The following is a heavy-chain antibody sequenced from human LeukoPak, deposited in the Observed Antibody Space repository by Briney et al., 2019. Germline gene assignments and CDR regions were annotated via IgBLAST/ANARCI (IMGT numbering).Heavy chain of an antibody. CDR1: GGTFSSYA. CDR3: AREGEGEVTAIDY. V-gene: IGHV1-69*05. Sequence: GASVKVSCKASGGTFSSYAISWVRQAPGQGLEWMGGIIPIFGTANYAQKFQGRVTMTRDMSTSTVYMELSSLRSDDTAVYYCAREGEGEVTAIDYWGQGTLVTVSS. CDR2: IIPIFGTA. J-gene: IGHJ4*02. D-gene: IGHD2-21*02.